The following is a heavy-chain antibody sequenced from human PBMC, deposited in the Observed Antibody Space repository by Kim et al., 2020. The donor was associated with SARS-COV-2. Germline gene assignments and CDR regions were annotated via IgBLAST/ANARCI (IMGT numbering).Heavy chain of an antibody. CDR2: A. Sequence: ANYAQQFQGSVTITADESTSTAFMELSSLRSEDTAVYYCARGELELSFDYWGQGTLVTVSS. CDR3: ARGELELSFDY. J-gene: IGHJ4*02. D-gene: IGHD1-7*01. V-gene: IGHV1-69*01.